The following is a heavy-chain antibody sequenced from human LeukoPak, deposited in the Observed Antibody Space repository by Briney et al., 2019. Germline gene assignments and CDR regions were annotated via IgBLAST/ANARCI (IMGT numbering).Heavy chain of an antibody. J-gene: IGHJ4*02. V-gene: IGHV3-30*18. CDR2: ISYNGANK. Sequence: PGGSLRLSCAASGFTFSSYSMNWVRQAPGKGLEWVALISYNGANKFYADSVKGRFTISRDNSKNTLYLQMNSLRAEDTAVYYCAKVGSSWDFDYWGQGTLVAVSS. D-gene: IGHD6-13*01. CDR1: GFTFSSYS. CDR3: AKVGSSWDFDY.